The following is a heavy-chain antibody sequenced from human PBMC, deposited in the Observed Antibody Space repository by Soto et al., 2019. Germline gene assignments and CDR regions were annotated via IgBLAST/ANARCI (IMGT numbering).Heavy chain of an antibody. CDR2: INDSGNI. V-gene: IGHV4-34*01. CDR1: GGSLSGYQ. J-gene: IGHJ6*03. D-gene: IGHD3-10*01. CDR3: ARGLILWFGELARRGGYYYYMDV. Sequence: QVQLQQWGAGLLKPSETLSLTCAVYGGSLSGYQWCWIRQTPGKGLEWIGEINDSGNINYNPSLKSRVTIVLDTPRKQISLKLRAGTAADSAVYYCARGLILWFGELARRGGYYYYMDVWGKGTTVAVSS.